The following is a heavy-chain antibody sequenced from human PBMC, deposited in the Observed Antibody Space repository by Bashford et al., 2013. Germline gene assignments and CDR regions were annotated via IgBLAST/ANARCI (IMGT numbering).Heavy chain of an antibody. CDR3: AGTVLRFLEWLAFDY. V-gene: IGHV3-30*03. Sequence: VRQAPGKGLEWVAVISYDGSNKYYADSVKGRFTISRDNSKNTLYLQMNSLRAEDTAVYYCAGTVLRFLEWLAFDYWGQGTLVTVSS. CDR2: ISYDGSNK. J-gene: IGHJ4*02. D-gene: IGHD3-3*01.